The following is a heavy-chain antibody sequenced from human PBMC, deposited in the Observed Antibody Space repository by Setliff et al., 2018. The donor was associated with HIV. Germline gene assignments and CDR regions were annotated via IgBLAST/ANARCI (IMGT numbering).Heavy chain of an antibody. CDR2: IKRKSDGGTA. D-gene: IGHD1-26*01. V-gene: IGHV3-15*01. Sequence: PGGSLRLSCTASGLKLSFSFAWLSWVRQVPGKGLEWVGRIKRKSDGGTADYGAPVQGRFTISRDDSESIAYLQMNSLKTEDTAVYYCTTRPGVAYYRLGDIWGQGTMVTVSS. CDR1: GLKLSFSFAW. CDR3: TTRPGVAYYRLGDI. J-gene: IGHJ3*02.